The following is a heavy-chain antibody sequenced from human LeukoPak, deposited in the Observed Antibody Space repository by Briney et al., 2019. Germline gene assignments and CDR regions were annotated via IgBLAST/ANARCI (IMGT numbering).Heavy chain of an antibody. D-gene: IGHD6-19*01. J-gene: IGHJ4*02. CDR1: GFTFNNVW. CDR3: ARWYSSGWYSDY. CDR2: VSGTSEYI. Sequence: GGSLRLSCAASGFTFNNVWMNWVRQAPGKGLEWVSSVSGTSEYIYYADSVRGRFTISRDNAKNTVYLQMNSLRAEDTAVYYCARWYSSGWYSDYWGQGTLVTVSS. V-gene: IGHV3-21*06.